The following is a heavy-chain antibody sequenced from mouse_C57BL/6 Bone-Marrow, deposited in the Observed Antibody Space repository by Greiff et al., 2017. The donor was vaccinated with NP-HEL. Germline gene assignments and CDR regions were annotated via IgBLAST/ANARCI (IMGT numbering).Heavy chain of an antibody. V-gene: IGHV2-5*01. CDR1: GFSLTSYG. CDR3: ANHYYGSQMDY. D-gene: IGHD1-1*01. Sequence: VHLVESGPGLVQPSQSLSITCTVSGFSLTSYGVHWVRQSPGKGLEWLGVIWRGGSSDYNAAFMSRLSITKDNSKSQVFFKMNSLQADDTAIYYCANHYYGSQMDYWGQGTSVTVSS. J-gene: IGHJ4*01. CDR2: IWRGGSS.